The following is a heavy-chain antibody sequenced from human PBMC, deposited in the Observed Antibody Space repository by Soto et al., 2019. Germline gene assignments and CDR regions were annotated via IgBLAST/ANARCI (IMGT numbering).Heavy chain of an antibody. D-gene: IGHD6-6*01. CDR1: GGSISSSSYY. CDR3: ASTARIDNWFDP. Sequence: QLQLQESGPGLVKPSETLSLTCTVSGGSISSSSYYWGWIRQPPGKGLEWIGSIYYSGSTYYNPSLKSRVTISVDTSKNQFSLKLSSVTAADTAVYYCASTARIDNWFDPWGQGTLVTVSS. V-gene: IGHV4-39*01. J-gene: IGHJ5*02. CDR2: IYYSGST.